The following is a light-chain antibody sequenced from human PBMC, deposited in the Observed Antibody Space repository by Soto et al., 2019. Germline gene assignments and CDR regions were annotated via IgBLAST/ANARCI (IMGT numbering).Light chain of an antibody. CDR2: DAS. CDR3: QQYHNLPRT. CDR1: QDISNY. Sequence: DIQMTQSPSSLSASVGDRVTITCQASQDISNYLIWYQQKPGKAPKLLIHDASSLETGVPSRFSGSGSGTDFTLTISSLQTEDVATYYCQQYHNLPRTFGPGTKVHIK. V-gene: IGKV1-33*01. J-gene: IGKJ3*01.